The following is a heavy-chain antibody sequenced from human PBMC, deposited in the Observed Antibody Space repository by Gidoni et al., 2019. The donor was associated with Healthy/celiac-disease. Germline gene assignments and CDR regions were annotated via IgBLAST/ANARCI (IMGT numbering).Heavy chain of an antibody. Sequence: EVQLVESGGGLVKPGGSLRLSCAASVFTFSSYSMNWVRKAPGKGLEWVSSISSSSSYIYYADSVKGRFTISRDNAKNSLYLQMNSLRAEDTAVYYCARDRSDAFDIWGQGTMVTVSS. CDR3: ARDRSDAFDI. CDR1: VFTFSSYS. V-gene: IGHV3-21*01. J-gene: IGHJ3*02. CDR2: ISSSSSYI.